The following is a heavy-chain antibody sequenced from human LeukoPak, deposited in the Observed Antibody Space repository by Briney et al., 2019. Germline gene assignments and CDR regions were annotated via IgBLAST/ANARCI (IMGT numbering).Heavy chain of an antibody. CDR1: GFTFSSSG. D-gene: IGHD4-23*01. Sequence: GGSLRLSCAASGFTFSSSGMNWVRQAPGKGLEWVSYISSSPTTIYYADSLKGRFTISRDNARNSLYLQMNSLRAEDTAVYYCARDYGGYLEYWGQGTLVTVSS. J-gene: IGHJ4*02. V-gene: IGHV3-48*01. CDR3: ARDYGGYLEY. CDR2: ISSSPTTI.